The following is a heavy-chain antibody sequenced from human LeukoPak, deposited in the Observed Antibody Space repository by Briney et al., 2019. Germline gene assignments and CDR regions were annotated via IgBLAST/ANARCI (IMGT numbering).Heavy chain of an antibody. D-gene: IGHD4-23*01. J-gene: IGHJ5*02. CDR3: ARAEDYGGNSGTGDA. CDR2: ISYDGNYK. Sequence: GGSLRLSCAVSGFTFTSYAMHWVRQAPGKGLEWVAVISYDGNYKYYGESVKGRFTISRDNSKDTLYLQMNSLRTEDTAVYYCARAEDYGGNSGTGDAWGQGTLVTVSS. CDR1: GFTFTSYA. V-gene: IGHV3-30*04.